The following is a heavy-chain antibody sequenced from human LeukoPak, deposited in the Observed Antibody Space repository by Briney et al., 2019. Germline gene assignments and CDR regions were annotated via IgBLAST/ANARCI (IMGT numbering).Heavy chain of an antibody. CDR2: IYTSGST. J-gene: IGHJ4*02. D-gene: IGHD2-15*01. CDR1: GGSISSGSYY. V-gene: IGHV4-61*02. Sequence: SQTLSLTCTVSGGSISSGSYYWSWIRQPAGKGLEWIGRIYTSGSTNYNLSLKSRVTISVDTSKNQFSLKLSSVTAADTAVYYCARGWSYYFDYWGQGTLVTVSS. CDR3: ARGWSYYFDY.